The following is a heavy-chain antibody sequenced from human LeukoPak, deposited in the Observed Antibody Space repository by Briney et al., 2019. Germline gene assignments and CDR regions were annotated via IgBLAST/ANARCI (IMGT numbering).Heavy chain of an antibody. Sequence: PSQTLSLTCTVSGGSISSGSYYWSWIRQPAGKGLEWIGRIYTSGSTNYNPSLKSRVTMSVDTSKNQFSLKLSSVTAADTAVYYCARGLAADAFDIWGQGTMVTVSS. CDR3: ARGLAADAFDI. V-gene: IGHV4-61*02. D-gene: IGHD6-13*01. CDR2: IYTSGST. CDR1: GGSISSGSYY. J-gene: IGHJ3*02.